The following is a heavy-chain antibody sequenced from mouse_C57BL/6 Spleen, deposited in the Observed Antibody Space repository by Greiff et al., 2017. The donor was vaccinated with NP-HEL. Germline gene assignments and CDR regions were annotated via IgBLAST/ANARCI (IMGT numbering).Heavy chain of an antibody. J-gene: IGHJ2*01. Sequence: QVQLKQPGAELVRPGSSVKLSCKASGYTFTSYWMDWVKQRPGQGLEWIGNIYPSDSETHYNQKFKDKATLTVDKSSSTAYMQLSSLTSEDSAVYYCARRTQATDYWGQGTTLTVSS. D-gene: IGHD3-2*02. CDR3: ARRTQATDY. CDR1: GYTFTSYW. V-gene: IGHV1-61*01. CDR2: IYPSDSET.